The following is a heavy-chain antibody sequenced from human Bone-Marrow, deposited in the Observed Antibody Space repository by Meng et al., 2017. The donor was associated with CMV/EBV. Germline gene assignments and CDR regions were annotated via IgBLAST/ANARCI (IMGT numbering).Heavy chain of an antibody. CDR3: ARDVGVVPAAGFDY. V-gene: IGHV1-18*01. J-gene: IGHJ4*02. CDR1: GYTFTSYG. CDR2: ISAYNGNT. D-gene: IGHD2-2*01. Sequence: ASVKVSCKASGYTFTSYGISWVRQGPGQGLEWMGWISAYNGNTNYAQKLQGRVTMTTDTSTSTAYMELRSLRSDDTAVYYCARDVGVVPAAGFDYWGQGTLVTVSS.